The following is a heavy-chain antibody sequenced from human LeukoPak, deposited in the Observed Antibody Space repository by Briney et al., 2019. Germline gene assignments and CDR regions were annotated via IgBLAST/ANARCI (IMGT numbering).Heavy chain of an antibody. V-gene: IGHV3-20*04. J-gene: IGHJ3*02. Sequence: GSLGLSCAASGFTFDDYGMSWVRQAPGKGLEWVSGINWNGGSTGYADSVKGRFTISRDNAKNSLYLQMNSLRAEDTALYYCARDKAHRYYYDSSGYYYDAFDIWGQGTMVTVSS. CDR1: GFTFDDYG. D-gene: IGHD3-22*01. CDR2: INWNGGST. CDR3: ARDKAHRYYYDSSGYYYDAFDI.